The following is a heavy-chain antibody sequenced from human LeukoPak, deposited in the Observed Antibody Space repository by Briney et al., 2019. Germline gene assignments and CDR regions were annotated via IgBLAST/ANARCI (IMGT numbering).Heavy chain of an antibody. CDR1: GFTVSRNY. V-gene: IGHV3-53*01. CDR3: ARDLSGSGLNWFDP. D-gene: IGHD3-10*01. J-gene: IGHJ5*02. CDR2: IYSDGST. Sequence: PGGSLRPSCAASGFTVSRNYVNWVRQAPGKGLEWLSVIYSDGSTYYADSVKGQFTISRDNSKNMVNLHMNSLRAEDTAVYYCARDLSGSGLNWFDPWGQGTLVTVSS.